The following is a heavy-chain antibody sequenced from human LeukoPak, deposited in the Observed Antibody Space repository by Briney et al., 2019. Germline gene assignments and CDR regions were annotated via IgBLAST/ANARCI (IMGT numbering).Heavy chain of an antibody. V-gene: IGHV3-64D*06. CDR2: ISSNGGST. CDR3: VKEGSTVTTPKFNY. D-gene: IGHD4-17*01. Sequence: PGGSLRLPCSASGFTYSSYAMHWVRQAPGKGLEYVSAISSNGGSTYYADSVKGRFTISRDNSKNTLYLQMSSLSAEDTAVYYCVKEGSTVTTPKFNYCGQGTLVTVSS. CDR1: GFTYSSYA. J-gene: IGHJ4*02.